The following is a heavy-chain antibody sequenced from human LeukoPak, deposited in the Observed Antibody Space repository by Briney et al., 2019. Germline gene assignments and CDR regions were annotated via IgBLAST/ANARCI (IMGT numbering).Heavy chain of an antibody. V-gene: IGHV4-38-2*01. D-gene: IGHD3-10*01. CDR3: AKSFAITMVRGAPWYFDL. J-gene: IGHJ2*01. CDR1: DFPISDPYY. Sequence: SETLSLTCAVSDFPISDPYYWGWIRQPPGKGLEWIGNIFHSGNTYYNPSLKSRVTMSVDTSKNQFSLKLSSVTAADTAVYYCAKSFAITMVRGAPWYFDLWGHGTLVTVSS. CDR2: IFHSGNT.